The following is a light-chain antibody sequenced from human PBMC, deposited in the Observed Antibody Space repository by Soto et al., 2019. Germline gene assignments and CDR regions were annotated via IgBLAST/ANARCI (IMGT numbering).Light chain of an antibody. V-gene: IGKV4-1*01. J-gene: IGKJ1*01. CDR2: WAS. CDR3: QQYYHTPWT. CDR1: QPIFDSFTKKNS. Sequence: DIVMTQSPDSLAVSLGERATITCKSSQPIFDSFTKKNSLAWYQVRPGQPPKVLIYWASTRESGVPDRFTGSGAGTEFTLIIANLPAEDVALYDCQQYYHTPWTFGQGTKVDIK.